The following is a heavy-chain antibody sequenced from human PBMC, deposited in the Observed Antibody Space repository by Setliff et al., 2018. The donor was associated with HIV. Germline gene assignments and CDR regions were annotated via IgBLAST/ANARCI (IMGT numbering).Heavy chain of an antibody. Sequence: ASVKVSCNASGYSFTGYYMHWVQQAPGKGLEWMGRVDPEDGETIYAEKFQGRVTITADRSTDTAYMELSSLRSEDTAVYYCATSYCSSTTCNYYGMDVWGQGTTVTVSS. CDR2: VDPEDGET. CDR1: GYSFTGYY. V-gene: IGHV1-69-2*01. CDR3: ATSYCSSTTCNYYGMDV. D-gene: IGHD2-2*01. J-gene: IGHJ6*02.